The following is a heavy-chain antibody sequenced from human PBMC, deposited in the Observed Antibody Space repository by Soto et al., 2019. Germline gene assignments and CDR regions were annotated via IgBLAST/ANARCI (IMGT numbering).Heavy chain of an antibody. Sequence: PGESLKISCKGSGYSFTSYWIGWVRQMPGKGLEWMGIIYPGDSDTRYSPSFQGQVTISADKSISTAYLQWSSLKASDTAMYYCARLITGSYRFYYYYGMDVWGQGTTVTSP. CDR2: IYPGDSDT. J-gene: IGHJ6*02. D-gene: IGHD3-16*02. V-gene: IGHV5-51*01. CDR3: ARLITGSYRFYYYYGMDV. CDR1: GYSFTSYW.